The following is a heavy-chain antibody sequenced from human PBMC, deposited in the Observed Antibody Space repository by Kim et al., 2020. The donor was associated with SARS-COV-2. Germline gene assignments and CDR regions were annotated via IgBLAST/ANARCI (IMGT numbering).Heavy chain of an antibody. CDR3: ASHRYTAMVRIFDY. J-gene: IGHJ4*02. Sequence: SPSRKCRVTISVDPSKNQFSLRLSSVTAADTAVYYCASHRYTAMVRIFDYWGQGTLVTVSS. D-gene: IGHD5-18*01. V-gene: IGHV4-39*07.